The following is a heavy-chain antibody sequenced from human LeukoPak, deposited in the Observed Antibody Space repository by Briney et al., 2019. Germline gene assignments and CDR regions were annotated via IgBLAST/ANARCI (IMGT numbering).Heavy chain of an antibody. V-gene: IGHV3-21*01. Sequence: GGSLRLSCAASGFTFSSYEMNWVRQAPGKGLEWVSSISSSSSYMYYADSVKGRITISRDNAKNSLYLQMNSLRVEDTAVYYCARDKDVYFDYWGQGTLVTVSS. CDR1: GFTFSSYE. CDR2: ISSSSSYM. J-gene: IGHJ4*02. CDR3: ARDKDVYFDY.